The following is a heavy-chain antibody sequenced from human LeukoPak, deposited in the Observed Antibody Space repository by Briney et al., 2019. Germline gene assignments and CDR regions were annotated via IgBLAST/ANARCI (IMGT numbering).Heavy chain of an antibody. CDR2: IKQDGSEK. J-gene: IGHJ4*02. CDR1: GFTFSSYA. D-gene: IGHD1-1*01. V-gene: IGHV3-7*01. CDR3: ARDVQPFDY. Sequence: PGGSLRLSCAASGFTFSSYAMSWVRQAPGKGLEWVANIKQDGSEKYYVDSVKGRFTISRDNAKNSLYLQMNSLRAEDTAVYYCARDVQPFDYWGQGTLVTVSS.